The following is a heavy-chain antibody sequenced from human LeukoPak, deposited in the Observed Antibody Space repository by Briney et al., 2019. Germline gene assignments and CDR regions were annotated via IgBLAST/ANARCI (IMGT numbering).Heavy chain of an antibody. CDR3: ARSPEGAFDY. CDR1: GGSISSSSYY. CDR2: IYYSGST. D-gene: IGHD3-16*01. V-gene: IGHV4-39*01. Sequence: SETLSLTCTVSGGSISSSSYYWGWIRQPPGKGLEWIGSIYYSGSTYYNPSLKSRVAISVDTSKNQFSLKLSSVTAADTAVYYCARSPEGAFDYWGQGTLVTVSS. J-gene: IGHJ4*02.